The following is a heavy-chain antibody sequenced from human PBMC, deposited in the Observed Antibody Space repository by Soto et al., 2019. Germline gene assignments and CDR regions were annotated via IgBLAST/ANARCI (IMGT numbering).Heavy chain of an antibody. Sequence: SATXSLAGTFGVSALVSGGYFYTWVRQPPGKGLEWLGYIYYSGGTNYNPSLKSRVTIYLDKSKSQFSLRLISVTAADTAVYYCKREQSEDNSFEPWGQATLVNV. J-gene: IGHJ5*02. CDR2: IYYSGGT. CDR1: VSALVSGGYF. CDR3: KREQSEDNSFEP. V-gene: IGHV4-61*08. D-gene: IGHD6-19*01.